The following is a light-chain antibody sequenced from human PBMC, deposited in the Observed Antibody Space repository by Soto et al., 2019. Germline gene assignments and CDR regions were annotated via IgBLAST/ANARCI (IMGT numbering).Light chain of an antibody. CDR2: PAS. Sequence: IELTQSPSSLSASLGDRVTITCRASQGISNYLAWYQQRPGKAPKLLIYPASTLQSGVPSRFRGSGSGTEFTLTISSLQPDDFATYYCQQYNSYSITFGQGTRLEIK. V-gene: IGKV1-9*01. CDR1: QGISNY. CDR3: QQYNSYSIT. J-gene: IGKJ5*01.